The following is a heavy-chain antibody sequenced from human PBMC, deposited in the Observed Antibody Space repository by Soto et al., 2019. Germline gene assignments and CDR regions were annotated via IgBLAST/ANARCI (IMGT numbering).Heavy chain of an antibody. V-gene: IGHV3-9*01. Sequence: DVQLVESGGGLVQPGRSLRLSCVASGFTFDHYAMHWVRQAPGKGLEWVSGITWNSGSIGYADSVKGRFTISRDNAKNSLYLQMNTLRAEDTALYYCAKDSVKLAFDFWGQGALVTVSS. CDR2: ITWNSGSI. CDR3: AKDSVKLAFDF. CDR1: GFTFDHYA. J-gene: IGHJ4*02.